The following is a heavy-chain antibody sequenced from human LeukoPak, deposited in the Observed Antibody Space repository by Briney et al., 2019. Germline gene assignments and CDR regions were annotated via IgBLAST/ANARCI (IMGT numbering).Heavy chain of an antibody. J-gene: IGHJ5*02. V-gene: IGHV3-48*03. D-gene: IGHD3-10*01. CDR1: GFTFSNYE. CDR2: ISGSGSTI. CDR3: AKDHSGSYYPNWFDP. Sequence: GGSLRLSCAASGFTFSNYEMNWVRQAPGKGLEWVSYISGSGSTIYYADSVKGRFTISRDNSKNTLYLQMNSLRAEDTAVYYCAKDHSGSYYPNWFDPWGQGTRVTVSS.